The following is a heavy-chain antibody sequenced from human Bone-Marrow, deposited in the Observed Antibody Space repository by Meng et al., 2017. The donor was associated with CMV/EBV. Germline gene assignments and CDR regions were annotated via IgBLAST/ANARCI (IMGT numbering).Heavy chain of an antibody. CDR2: IYYSGST. Sequence: SETLSLTCNVSGGSVSSSSYYWSWVRQPPGKGLEWIAYIYYSGSTNYNPSLKSRVTISADTSKNQFSLKLSSVTAADTAVYYCARHGRGQQLVGGNWFDPWGQGTLVTVSS. V-gene: IGHV4-61*01. CDR3: ARHGRGQQLVGGNWFDP. D-gene: IGHD6-13*01. J-gene: IGHJ5*02. CDR1: GGSVSSSSYY.